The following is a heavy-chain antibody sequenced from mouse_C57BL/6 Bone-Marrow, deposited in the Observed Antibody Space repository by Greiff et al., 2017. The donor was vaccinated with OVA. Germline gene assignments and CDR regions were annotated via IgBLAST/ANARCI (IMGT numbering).Heavy chain of an antibody. Sequence: EVQLQESGPVLVKPGASVKMSCKASGYTFTDYYMNWVKQSHGKSLEWIGVINPYNGGTSYNQKFKGQATLTVDKSSSTAYMGLNSLTSEDSAVYYCARLYYGSSWWYFDVWGTGTTVTVSS. V-gene: IGHV1-19*01. CDR1: GYTFTDYY. CDR2: INPYNGGT. CDR3: ARLYYGSSWWYFDV. J-gene: IGHJ1*03. D-gene: IGHD1-1*01.